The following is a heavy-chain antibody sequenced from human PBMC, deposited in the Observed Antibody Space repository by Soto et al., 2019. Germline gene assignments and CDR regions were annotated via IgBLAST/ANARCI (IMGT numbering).Heavy chain of an antibody. CDR3: AKVPASLKTFDY. V-gene: IGHV3-23*01. D-gene: IGHD2-2*01. Sequence: EVQLLDSGGGLAQPGGSLRLSCAASGFTFGNYAMNWVGQAPGKGLEWVSTVSGNGAVTYYADSVKGRFTISRDNSRSTLYLQMNNLRAEDTAIYFCAKVPASLKTFDYWGQGTLVTVSS. CDR2: VSGNGAVT. CDR1: GFTFGNYA. J-gene: IGHJ4*02.